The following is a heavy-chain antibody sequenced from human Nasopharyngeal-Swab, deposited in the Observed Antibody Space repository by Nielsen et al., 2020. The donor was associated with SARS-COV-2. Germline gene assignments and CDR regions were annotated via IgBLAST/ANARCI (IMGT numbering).Heavy chain of an antibody. CDR1: GGSISSYY. D-gene: IGHD2-2*01. V-gene: IGHV4-59*01. Sequence: SETLSLTCTVSGGSISSYYWSWIRQPPGKGLEWIAYIYYSGNTNYNPSLKSRVTISIDTSKNQFSLKLSSVTAADTAVYYCARGLVVPAANDYWGQGTLVTVSS. J-gene: IGHJ4*02. CDR3: ARGLVVPAANDY. CDR2: IYYSGNT.